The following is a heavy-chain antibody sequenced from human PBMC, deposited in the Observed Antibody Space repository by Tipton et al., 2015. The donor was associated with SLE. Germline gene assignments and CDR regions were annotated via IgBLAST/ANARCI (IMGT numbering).Heavy chain of an antibody. CDR1: GGSISSRTYY. CDR3: ARDYMDYRIFDY. Sequence: TLSLTCTVSGGSISSRTYYWGWVRQPPGKGLEWIGSIFYTGRTCPNPSLRSRVTISIDTSGNQFSLKVKSVTAADTAVYYCARDYMDYRIFDYWGQGTLVAVSS. J-gene: IGHJ4*02. V-gene: IGHV4-39*07. D-gene: IGHD4-11*01. CDR2: IFYTGRT.